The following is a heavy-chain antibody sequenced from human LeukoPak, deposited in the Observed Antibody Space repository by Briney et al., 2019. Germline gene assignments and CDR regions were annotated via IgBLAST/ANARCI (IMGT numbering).Heavy chain of an antibody. CDR1: GYTFTSYD. Sequence: ASVKVSCKASGYTFTSYDINWVRQATGQGLEWMGWMNPNSGNTGYAQKFQGRVTITRNTSISTAYMELSSLRSEDTAVYYCARACPGFWSVYCNVDYWGQGTLVTVSS. D-gene: IGHD3-3*01. J-gene: IGHJ4*02. CDR2: MNPNSGNT. V-gene: IGHV1-8*03. CDR3: ARACPGFWSVYCNVDY.